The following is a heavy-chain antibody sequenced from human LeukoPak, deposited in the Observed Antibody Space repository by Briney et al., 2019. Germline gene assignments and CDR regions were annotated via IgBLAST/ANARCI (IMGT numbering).Heavy chain of an antibody. Sequence: ASVKVSCKASGYTFTSYYMHWVRQAPGQGLEWMGIINPSGGSTSCAQKFQGRVTMTRDTSISTAYMELSRLRSDDTAVYYCARVSDSSGYYHFDYWGQGTLVTVSS. CDR2: INPSGGST. D-gene: IGHD3-22*01. CDR3: ARVSDSSGYYHFDY. V-gene: IGHV1-46*01. CDR1: GYTFTSYY. J-gene: IGHJ4*02.